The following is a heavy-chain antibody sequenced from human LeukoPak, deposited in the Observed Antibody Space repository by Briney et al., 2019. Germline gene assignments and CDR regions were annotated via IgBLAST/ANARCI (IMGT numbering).Heavy chain of an antibody. CDR3: ATEFLGAVAETGDY. Sequence: GGSLRLSCAASGFTFSSYTMNWVRQAPGKGLEWVSYISSSSSTIYYADSVKGRFTISRDNAKNSLYLQMNSLRAEDTAVYYCATEFLGAVAETGDYWGQGTLVTVSS. J-gene: IGHJ4*02. D-gene: IGHD6-19*01. CDR1: GFTFSSYT. V-gene: IGHV3-48*01. CDR2: ISSSSSTI.